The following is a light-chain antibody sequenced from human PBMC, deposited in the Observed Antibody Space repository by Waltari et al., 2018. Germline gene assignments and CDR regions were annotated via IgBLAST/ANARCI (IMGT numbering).Light chain of an antibody. CDR1: RNDVGAYNY. CDR2: EVT. CDR3: SSYTSSSVV. J-gene: IGLJ2*01. V-gene: IGLV2-14*01. Sequence: QSALTQPPSASGSLGQSVTISCSGTRNDVGAYNYVSWYQHHSGKAPRLIIYEVTERPAGVSNRFSGSKSGNTASLTISGLQAEDEADYYCSSYTSSSVVFGGGTKLTVL.